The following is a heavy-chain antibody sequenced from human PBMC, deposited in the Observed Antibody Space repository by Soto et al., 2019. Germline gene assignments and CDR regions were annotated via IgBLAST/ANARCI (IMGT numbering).Heavy chain of an antibody. Sequence: QITLKESGPTLVKPTQTRTLTCTFSGFSFSTSGVGVGWVRQPPGKALEWRALIYWDNDKRYRPSLRSRLANTKDTSKNQVVLTLSNMDPVETATYYCVSGSVPNWFDPWGQGTLVTVSS. CDR2: IYWDNDK. D-gene: IGHD3-10*01. CDR1: GFSFSTSGVG. J-gene: IGHJ5*02. V-gene: IGHV2-5*02. CDR3: VSGSVPNWFDP.